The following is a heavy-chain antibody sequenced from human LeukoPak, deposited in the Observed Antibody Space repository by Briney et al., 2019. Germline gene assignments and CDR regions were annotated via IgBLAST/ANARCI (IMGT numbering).Heavy chain of an antibody. Sequence: QPGGSLRLSCAASGFTFSSYGMHWVRQAPGKGLEWVAVISYDGSNKYYADSVKGRFTISRDNSKNTLYLQMNSLRAEDTAVYYCAKDGEAVAGTYDYYYYGMDVWGQGTTVTVSS. V-gene: IGHV3-30*18. J-gene: IGHJ6*02. CDR3: AKDGEAVAGTYDYYYYGMDV. CDR2: ISYDGSNK. CDR1: GFTFSSYG. D-gene: IGHD6-19*01.